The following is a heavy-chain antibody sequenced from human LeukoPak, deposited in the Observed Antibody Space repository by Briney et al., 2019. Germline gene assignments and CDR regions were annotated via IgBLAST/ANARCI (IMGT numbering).Heavy chain of an antibody. V-gene: IGHV4-59*08. J-gene: IGHJ4*02. CDR2: IYYSGST. CDR3: ASIDYGDYAGYFDY. D-gene: IGHD4-17*01. CDR1: GGSISSYY. Sequence: PSETLSLTCTVSGGSISSYYWSWIRQPPGKGLEWIEYIYYSGSTNYNPSLKSRVTISVDTSKNQFSLKLSSVTAADTAVYYCASIDYGDYAGYFDYWGQGTLVTVSS.